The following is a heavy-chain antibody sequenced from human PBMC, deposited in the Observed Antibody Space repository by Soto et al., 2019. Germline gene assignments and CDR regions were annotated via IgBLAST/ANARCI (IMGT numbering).Heavy chain of an antibody. J-gene: IGHJ4*02. CDR1: GGSISSGDYY. Sequence: QVQLQESGPGLVKPSQTLSLTCTVSGGSISSGDYYWSWIRQPPGKGLEWIGYIYYSGSTYYNPSLKSRVTISVDTSENQFSLKLSSVTAADTAVYYCARGFGITIFGVTGSYFDYWGQGTLVTVSS. CDR2: IYYSGST. CDR3: ARGFGITIFGVTGSYFDY. V-gene: IGHV4-30-4*01. D-gene: IGHD3-3*01.